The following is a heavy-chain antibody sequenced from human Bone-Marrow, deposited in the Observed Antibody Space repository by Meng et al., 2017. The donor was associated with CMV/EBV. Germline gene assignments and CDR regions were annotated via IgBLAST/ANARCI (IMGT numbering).Heavy chain of an antibody. CDR1: GYTFTGYY. J-gene: IGHJ4*02. CDR2: INPNSGGT. D-gene: IGHD6-19*01. V-gene: IGHV1-2*02. CDR3: ARDGLVMPGGD. Sequence: SVKVSCKASGYTFTGYYMHWVRQAPGQGLEWMGWINPNSGGTNYAQKFQGRVTITADKSTSTAHMEPSSLRSEDTAVYYCARDGLVMPGGDWGQGTLVTVSS.